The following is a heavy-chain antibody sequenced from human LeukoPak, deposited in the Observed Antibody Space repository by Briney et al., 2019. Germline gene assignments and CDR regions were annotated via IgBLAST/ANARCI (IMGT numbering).Heavy chain of an antibody. Sequence: GGSLRLSCAASGFTFSNYNMDWVRRAPGKGLEWVSSISDSGSNVYYTDSVKGRFTISRDNAKNSLYLQMNSLRAEDTAVYYCAKEGRSSTPGYWGQGTLVTVSS. D-gene: IGHD6-6*01. CDR1: GFTFSNYN. V-gene: IGHV3-21*01. CDR2: ISDSGSNV. CDR3: AKEGRSSTPGY. J-gene: IGHJ4*02.